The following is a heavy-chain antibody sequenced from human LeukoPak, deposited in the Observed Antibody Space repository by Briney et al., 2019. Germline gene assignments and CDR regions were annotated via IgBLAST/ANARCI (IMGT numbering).Heavy chain of an antibody. V-gene: IGHV1-69*13. D-gene: IGHD3-3*01. J-gene: IGHJ6*02. Sequence: SVKVSCKASGYTFTGYYMHWVRQAPGQGLEWMGGIIPIFGTANYAQKFQGRVTITADESTSTAYMELSSLRSEDTAVYYCARGIPPHYDFRQYGMDVWGQGTTVTVSS. CDR2: IIPIFGTA. CDR3: ARGIPPHYDFRQYGMDV. CDR1: GYTFTGYY.